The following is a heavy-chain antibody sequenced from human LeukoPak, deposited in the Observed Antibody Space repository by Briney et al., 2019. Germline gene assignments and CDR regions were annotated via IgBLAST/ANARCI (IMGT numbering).Heavy chain of an antibody. J-gene: IGHJ6*03. CDR1: GFTFDDYG. Sequence: PGGSLRLSCAASGFTFDDYGMSWVRQAPGKGLEWVSGINWNGGSTGYADSVKGRFTISRDNAKNSLYLQMNSLRAEDTALYYCAREGNYYDSSGYHYYYHYMDVWGKGTTVTVSS. D-gene: IGHD3-22*01. V-gene: IGHV3-20*04. CDR3: AREGNYYDSSGYHYYYHYMDV. CDR2: INWNGGST.